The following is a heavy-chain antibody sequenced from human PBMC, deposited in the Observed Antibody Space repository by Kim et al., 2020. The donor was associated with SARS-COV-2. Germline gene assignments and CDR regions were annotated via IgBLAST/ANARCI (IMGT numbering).Heavy chain of an antibody. V-gene: IGHV4-4*07. J-gene: IGHJ4*02. CDR3: ARDGSNWPFDY. CDR2: T. Sequence: TTYNPSLKSRITMSLDTSKKQFSLKLSSVTAADTAVYYCARDGSNWPFDYWGQGTLVTVSS. D-gene: IGHD2-8*01.